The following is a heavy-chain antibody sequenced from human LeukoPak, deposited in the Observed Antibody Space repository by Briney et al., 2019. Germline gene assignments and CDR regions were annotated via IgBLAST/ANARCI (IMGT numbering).Heavy chain of an antibody. Sequence: PGGSLRLSCAASGXTFSSYEMNWVRQGPGKGLEWVSYISSSGSTIYYADSVKGRFTISRDNAKKSLYLQMNSLRAEDTAVYYCARVGWLRFFDYWGQGTLVTVSS. D-gene: IGHD5-12*01. J-gene: IGHJ4*02. CDR3: ARVGWLRFFDY. V-gene: IGHV3-48*03. CDR2: ISSSGSTI. CDR1: GXTFSSYE.